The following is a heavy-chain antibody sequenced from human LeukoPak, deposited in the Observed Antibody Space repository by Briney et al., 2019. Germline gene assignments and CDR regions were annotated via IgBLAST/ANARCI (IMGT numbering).Heavy chain of an antibody. J-gene: IGHJ4*02. Sequence: SVKVSCKASGGTFSSYAISWVRQAPGQGLEWMGGIIPIFGTANYAQKYQGRVTITADESTSTAYMELSSLRSEDTAVYYCARAPNCGGDCDYWGQGTLVTVSS. CDR1: GGTFSSYA. V-gene: IGHV1-69*13. CDR2: IIPIFGTA. D-gene: IGHD2-21*01. CDR3: ARAPNCGGDCDY.